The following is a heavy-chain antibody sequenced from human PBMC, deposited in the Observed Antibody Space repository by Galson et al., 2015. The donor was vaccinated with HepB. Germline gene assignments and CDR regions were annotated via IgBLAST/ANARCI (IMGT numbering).Heavy chain of an antibody. Sequence: SVKVPCRASGYTFTGDYMHWVLQAPGQGREGMGWINPNSGSTNYAQKFQGRVTMTRDTSISPAYMELSRMRSDDTAVYYCARTVRTTVTTPPYFDYWGQGTLVTVSS. CDR1: GYTFTGDY. D-gene: IGHD4-17*01. CDR3: ARTVRTTVTTPPYFDY. CDR2: INPNSGST. V-gene: IGHV1-2*02. J-gene: IGHJ4*02.